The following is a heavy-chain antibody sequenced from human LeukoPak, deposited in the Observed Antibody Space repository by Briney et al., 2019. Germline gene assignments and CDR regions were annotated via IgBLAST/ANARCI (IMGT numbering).Heavy chain of an antibody. J-gene: IGHJ4*02. CDR3: GRGWAVDF. V-gene: IGHV3-23*01. D-gene: IGHD5-24*01. CDR2: IGGGGAGT. CDR1: RFTLSTYA. Sequence: GGSLRLSCAVSRFTLSTYAMTWVRQAPGKGLEWVSTIGGGGAGTYYADSVKGRFTISRDSSKDTLYLQMNSLRVEDTAVYYCGRGWAVDFWGQGTLVTVSS.